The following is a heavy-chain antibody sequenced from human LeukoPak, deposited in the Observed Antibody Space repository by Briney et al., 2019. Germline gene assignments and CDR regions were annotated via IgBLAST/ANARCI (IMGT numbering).Heavy chain of an antibody. D-gene: IGHD2-15*01. J-gene: IGHJ1*01. V-gene: IGHV4-34*01. CDR2: INHSGST. CDR1: GGSFSGYY. Sequence: SETLSLTCAVYGGSFSGYYWSWIRQPPGKGLEWIGEINHSGSTNYNPSLKSRVTISVDTSKNQFSLKLSSVTAADTAVYYCACSSSLRWGQGTMVTSSS. CDR3: ACSSSLR.